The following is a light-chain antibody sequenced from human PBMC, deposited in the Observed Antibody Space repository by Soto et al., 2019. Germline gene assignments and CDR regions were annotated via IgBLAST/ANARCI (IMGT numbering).Light chain of an antibody. Sequence: EVVLTQSPATLSVSPGERATLSCRASQSVNSNLAWYQQKPGQAPYLLIYTASTRATGVPARFSGSGSGTEFTLTISTLQSEDFTVYYCQQYNNWPITFGQGTRLEIK. CDR2: TAS. CDR1: QSVNSN. CDR3: QQYNNWPIT. J-gene: IGKJ5*01. V-gene: IGKV3-15*01.